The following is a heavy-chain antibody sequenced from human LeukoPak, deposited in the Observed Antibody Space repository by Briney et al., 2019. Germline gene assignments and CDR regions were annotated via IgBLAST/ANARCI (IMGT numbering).Heavy chain of an antibody. CDR2: IYYSGST. V-gene: IGHV4-61*08. D-gene: IGHD3-22*01. CDR3: ARDRHYYDSSGYYSDAFDI. CDR1: GGAISSGGYY. J-gene: IGHJ3*02. Sequence: SETLSLTCTVSGGAISSGGYYWSWIRQPPGKGLEWIGYIYYSGSTNYNPSLKSRVTISVDTSKNQFSLKLSSVTAADTAVYYCARDRHYYDSSGYYSDAFDIWGQGTMVTVSS.